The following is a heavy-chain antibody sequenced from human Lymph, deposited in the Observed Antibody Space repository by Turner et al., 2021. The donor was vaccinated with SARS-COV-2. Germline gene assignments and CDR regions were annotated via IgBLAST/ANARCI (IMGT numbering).Heavy chain of an antibody. CDR3: ARDVERYNDFWSGYSGGYGLDV. V-gene: IGHV1-2*02. CDR1: GYTFTGYY. D-gene: IGHD3-3*01. Sequence: QVQLVQSGAEVTTPGASVTVSCTASGYTFTGYYMHWVRQAPGQGLEWMGWINPNSGGTNYAQKFQCRVTMTRDTSISTAYMGLSRLRSDDTAVYYCARDVERYNDFWSGYSGGYGLDVWGQGTTVTVSS. J-gene: IGHJ6*02. CDR2: INPNSGGT.